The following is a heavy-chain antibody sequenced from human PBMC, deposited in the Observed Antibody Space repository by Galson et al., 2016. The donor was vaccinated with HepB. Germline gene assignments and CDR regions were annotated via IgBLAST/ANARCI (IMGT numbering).Heavy chain of an antibody. D-gene: IGHD4-11*01. CDR2: INPGHSDT. CDR3: ARRMTSVLVTRNYYGMDI. J-gene: IGHJ6*02. V-gene: IGHV5-51*01. Sequence: QSGAEVKKPGESLKISCEASGYSFTPFWIGWVRQMPGKGLEWMGVINPGHSDTRYSPSFEGQVTIQADTSVKTAYLQVNSLRATDTAIYWFARRMTSVLVTRNYYGMDIWGPVTTVTVSS. CDR1: GYSFTPFW.